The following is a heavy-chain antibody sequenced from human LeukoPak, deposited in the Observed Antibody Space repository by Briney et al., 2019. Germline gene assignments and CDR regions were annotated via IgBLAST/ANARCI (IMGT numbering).Heavy chain of an antibody. CDR1: GYTFTAYY. CDR3: ARRCDTSSYYTYYFDY. Sequence: GASVKVSCKASGYTFTAYYIHWVRQAPGQELEWMGWINPNSGGTNYAQKFQGRVTMTRDTSISTAYMELSRLRSDDTAVYFCARRCDTSSYYTYYFDYWGQGTLVTVSS. CDR2: INPNSGGT. V-gene: IGHV1-2*02. J-gene: IGHJ4*02. D-gene: IGHD3-22*01.